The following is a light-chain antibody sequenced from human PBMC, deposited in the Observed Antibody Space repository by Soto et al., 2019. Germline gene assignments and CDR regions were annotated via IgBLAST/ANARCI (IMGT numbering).Light chain of an antibody. CDR2: LAS. CDR3: QQYDHLPS. J-gene: IGKJ4*01. Sequence: DIKMTQSPSSLSASVGDRVTITCQASQDITSYLSWYQQKPGKAPKLLIYLASNLELGVPSRFSGGGSGTEFTLTISSLQTEDFGTYYCQQYDHLPSVGGGTKVEI. CDR1: QDITSY. V-gene: IGKV1-33*01.